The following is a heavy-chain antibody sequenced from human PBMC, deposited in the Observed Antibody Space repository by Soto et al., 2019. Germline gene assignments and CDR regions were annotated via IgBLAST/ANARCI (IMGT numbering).Heavy chain of an antibody. D-gene: IGHD6-19*01. CDR3: GRDVPSYQCYGMDV. V-gene: IGHV1-69*01. CDR2: IIPIFGTA. CDR1: GGTFSSYA. Sequence: QVQLVQSGAEVKKPGSSVKVSCKASGGTFSSYAISWVRQAPGQGLEWMGGIIPIFGTANYAQKFQGRVTITADESKSTPYMELSSLGSEDTAVYYCGRDVPSYQCYGMDVWGERTTVTVSS. J-gene: IGHJ6*01.